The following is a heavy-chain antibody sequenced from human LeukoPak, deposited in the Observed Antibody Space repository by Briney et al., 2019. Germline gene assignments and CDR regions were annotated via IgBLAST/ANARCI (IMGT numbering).Heavy chain of an antibody. J-gene: IGHJ6*02. CDR1: GFTFSSYG. Sequence: PGGSLRLSCAASGFTFSSYGMHWVRQAPGKGLEWVAVISYDGSNKYYADSVKGRFTISRDNSKNTLYLQMNSLRAEDTAVYYCAKDHKVPGYGMDVWGQGTTVTVSS. CDR3: AKDHKVPGYGMDV. CDR2: ISYDGSNK. V-gene: IGHV3-30*18.